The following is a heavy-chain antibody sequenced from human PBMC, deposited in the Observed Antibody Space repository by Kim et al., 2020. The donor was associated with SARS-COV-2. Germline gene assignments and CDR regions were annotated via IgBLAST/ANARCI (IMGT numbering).Heavy chain of an antibody. J-gene: IGHJ3*01. CDR2: INSDGSST. D-gene: IGHD3-16*01. Sequence: GGSLRLSCAASGFTFSSYWMHWVRQAPGKGLVWVSRINSDGSSTSYADSVKGRFTISRDNAKNTLYLQMNSLRAEDTAVYYCARGGRYYDYVWVSHHLWGQGTMVTVSS. V-gene: IGHV3-74*01. CDR3: ARGGRYYDYVWVSHHL. CDR1: GFTFSSYW.